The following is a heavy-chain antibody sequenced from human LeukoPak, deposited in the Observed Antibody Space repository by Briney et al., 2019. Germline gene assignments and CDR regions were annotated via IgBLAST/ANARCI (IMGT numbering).Heavy chain of an antibody. D-gene: IGHD1-14*01. CDR2: IYYSGTT. CDR1: GGSFSSSDYY. V-gene: IGHV4-39*01. J-gene: IGHJ3*02. CDR3: ARHEWGITNAFDI. Sequence: TSETLSLTCTVSGGSFSSSDYYWGWIRQPPGKGLEWIGSIYYSGTTYYNPSLKSRVTISVDTSKKQFSLKLRSVTAADTAVYYCARHEWGITNAFDIWGQGTMVTVSS.